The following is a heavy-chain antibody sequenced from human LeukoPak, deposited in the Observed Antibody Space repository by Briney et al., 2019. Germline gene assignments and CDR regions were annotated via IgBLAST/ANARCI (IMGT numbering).Heavy chain of an antibody. CDR1: GGTFSSYA. Sequence: ASVKVSCKASGGTFSSYAISWVRQAPGQGLEWMGGIIPIFGTANYAQKFQGRVTITADKSTSTAYMELSSLRSEDTAVYYCARDGGGRRHTYNWFDPWGQGTLVTVSS. D-gene: IGHD3-16*01. V-gene: IGHV1-69*06. CDR2: IIPIFGTA. J-gene: IGHJ5*02. CDR3: ARDGGGRRHTYNWFDP.